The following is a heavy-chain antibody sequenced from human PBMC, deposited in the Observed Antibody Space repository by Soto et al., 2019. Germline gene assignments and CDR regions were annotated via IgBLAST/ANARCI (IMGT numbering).Heavy chain of an antibody. CDR2: ISDGGDTS. J-gene: IGHJ4*02. CDR3: ARGGGPQWRATLVFDS. CDR1: GFSFRSYA. Sequence: DVQLLESGGGLEQPGGPLRLSCAVSGFSFRSYAMSWVRQAPGKGLEWVSVISDGGDTSYYADSVQGRFTIFRDNSKNTLHLEMNRLSGEDTAMYYCARGGGPQWRATLVFDSWGRGTLVTVSS. D-gene: IGHD6-19*01. V-gene: IGHV3-23*01.